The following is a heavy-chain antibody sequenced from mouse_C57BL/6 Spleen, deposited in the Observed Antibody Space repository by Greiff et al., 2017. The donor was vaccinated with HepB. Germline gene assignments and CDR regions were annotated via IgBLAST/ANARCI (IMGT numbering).Heavy chain of an antibody. CDR3: ARNFYYYGSSYFDY. CDR2: IDPSDSYT. J-gene: IGHJ2*01. CDR1: GYTFTSYW. Sequence: VQLQQPGAELVMPGASVKLSCKASGYTFTSYWMHWVKQRPGQGLEWIGEIDPSDSYTNYNQKFKGKSTLTVDKSSSTAYMQLSSLTSEDSAVYYCARNFYYYGSSYFDYWGQGTTLTVSS. V-gene: IGHV1-69*01. D-gene: IGHD1-1*01.